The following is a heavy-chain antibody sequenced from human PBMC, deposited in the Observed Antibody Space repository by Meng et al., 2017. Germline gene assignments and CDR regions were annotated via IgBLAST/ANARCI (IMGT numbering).Heavy chain of an antibody. J-gene: IGHJ4*02. V-gene: IGHV1-2*06. Sequence: HGRLVQSGAEVKNPGASVKLSCKPSGYNFPDYYIHWVRQAPGQGLEWMGRIDPKNGDTHYAQKFQGRVTMTGDTSISTAYMDLSGLRSDDTAVYYCARDEDISAAGKLFGDYWGQGTLVTVSS. CDR2: IDPKNGDT. D-gene: IGHD6-13*01. CDR3: ARDEDISAAGKLFGDY. CDR1: GYNFPDYY.